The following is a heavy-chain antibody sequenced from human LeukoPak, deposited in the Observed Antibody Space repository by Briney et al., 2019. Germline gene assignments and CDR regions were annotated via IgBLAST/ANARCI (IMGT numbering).Heavy chain of an antibody. CDR1: GYTFTSYY. CDR3: ARADLWFGPKGY. V-gene: IGHV1-46*01. J-gene: IGHJ4*02. Sequence: ASVKVSCKASGYTFTSYYMHWVRQAPGQGLEWMGIINPSGGSTSYAQKFQGRVTTTRDTSTSTVYMELSSLRSEDTAVYYCARADLWFGPKGYWGQGTLVTVSS. D-gene: IGHD3-10*01. CDR2: INPSGGST.